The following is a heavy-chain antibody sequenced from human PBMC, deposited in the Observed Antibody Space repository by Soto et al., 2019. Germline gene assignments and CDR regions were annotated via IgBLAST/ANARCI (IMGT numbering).Heavy chain of an antibody. CDR1: GYTFTGYY. CDR2: INPNSGGT. CDR3: ARDAYGGNSGVVLY. D-gene: IGHD4-17*01. J-gene: IGHJ4*02. Sequence: GASVKVSCKASGYTFTGYYMHWVRQAPGQGLEWMGWINPNSGGTNYAQKFQGWVTMTRDTSISTAYMELSRLRSDDTAVYYCARDAYGGNSGVVLYWGQGTLVTVSS. V-gene: IGHV1-2*04.